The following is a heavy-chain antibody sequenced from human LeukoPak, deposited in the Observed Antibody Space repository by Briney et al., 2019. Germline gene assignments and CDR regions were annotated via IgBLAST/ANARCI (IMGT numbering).Heavy chain of an antibody. Sequence: SETLSLTCTVSGGSISSHSYHWGWIRQPPGKGLEWIGSIYFSGSTYFNPSFKSRVSISLDTSKNQFSLELSSVTAADTAVYYCARSTGTSMPYYSDYWGQGTLVTVSS. CDR3: ARSTGTSMPYYSDY. CDR1: GGSISSHSYH. CDR2: IYFSGST. D-gene: IGHD2/OR15-2a*01. V-gene: IGHV4-39*07. J-gene: IGHJ4*02.